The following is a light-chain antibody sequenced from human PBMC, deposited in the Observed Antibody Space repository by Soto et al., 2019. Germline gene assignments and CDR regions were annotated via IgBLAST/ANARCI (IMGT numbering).Light chain of an antibody. Sequence: QSALTQPRSVSGSPGQSVTISCTGTSGDVGGYNYVSWYQQHPGKAPKLMIYEVSKRPSGVPDRFSGSKSGNTASLTVSGLQAEDEADYYCSSYAGSNNYVFGTGTKVTVL. CDR3: SSYAGSNNYV. CDR1: SGDVGGYNY. CDR2: EVS. J-gene: IGLJ1*01. V-gene: IGLV2-8*01.